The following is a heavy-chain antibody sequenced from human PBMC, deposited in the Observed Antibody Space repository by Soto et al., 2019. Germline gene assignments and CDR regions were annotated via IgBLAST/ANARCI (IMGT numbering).Heavy chain of an antibody. CDR1: GFTFSSYA. J-gene: IGHJ4*02. CDR2: ISGSGGST. Sequence: EVQLLESGGGLVQPGGSLRLSCAASGFTFSSYAMSWVRQAPGKGLEWVSAISGSGGSTYYADSVKGRFTISRDNSKNTLYLQMNSLGAEDTAVYYCAKGAMIVVVRRYYFDYWGQGTLVTVSS. V-gene: IGHV3-23*01. D-gene: IGHD3-22*01. CDR3: AKGAMIVVVRRYYFDY.